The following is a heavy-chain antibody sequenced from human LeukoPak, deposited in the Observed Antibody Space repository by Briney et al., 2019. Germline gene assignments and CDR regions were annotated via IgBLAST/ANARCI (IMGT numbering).Heavy chain of an antibody. CDR1: GYTFTSYY. J-gene: IGHJ4*02. V-gene: IGHV1-46*01. D-gene: IGHD1-26*01. CDR2: INPSGGST. CDR3: ARDRSFSRFYRLDY. Sequence: ASVKVSCKASGYTFTSYYMHWVRQAPGQGLEWMGIINPSGGSTSYAQKFQGRVTMTRDTSISTAYMELSRLRSDDTAVYYCARDRSFSRFYRLDYWGQGTLVTVSS.